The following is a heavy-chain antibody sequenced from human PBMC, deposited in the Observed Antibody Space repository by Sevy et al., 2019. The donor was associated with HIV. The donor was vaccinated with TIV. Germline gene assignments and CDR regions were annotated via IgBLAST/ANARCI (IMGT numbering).Heavy chain of an antibody. D-gene: IGHD3-22*01. V-gene: IGHV3-23*01. CDR1: GFTFSSYA. J-gene: IGHJ4*02. CDR2: ISGSASST. Sequence: GESLKISCAASGFTFSSYAMSWVRQAPGKGLEWVSAISGSASSTYYADSVKGRFTISRDNSKNTFYLLLNNLRAEDTAVYYCAKDGHYYDSSADYLNYFDYWGQGTLVTVSS. CDR3: AKDGHYYDSSADYLNYFDY.